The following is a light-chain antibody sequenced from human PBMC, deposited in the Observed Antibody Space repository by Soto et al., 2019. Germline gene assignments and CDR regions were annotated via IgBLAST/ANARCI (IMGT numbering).Light chain of an antibody. CDR1: KNDIGVYDY. V-gene: IGLV2-14*01. J-gene: IGLJ3*02. CDR2: EVT. Sequence: QSALTQPPSASGSPGQSVTISCTGTKNDIGVYDYVSWFQQHPGKAPKLMIYEVTNRPSGVSDRFSGSKSGNTASLTISALQAEDEADYYCSSYTSRSTLVFGGGTKLTVL. CDR3: SSYTSRSTLV.